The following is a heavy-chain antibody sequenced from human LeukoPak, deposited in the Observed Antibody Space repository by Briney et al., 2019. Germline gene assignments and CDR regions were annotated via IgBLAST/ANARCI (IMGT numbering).Heavy chain of an antibody. J-gene: IGHJ6*02. CDR1: GGSVSSGSYY. V-gene: IGHV4-61*01. CDR2: YYYSGST. CDR3: ARDVGPLGPWGYYYGMDV. Sequence: SETLSLTCTVSGGSVSSGSYYWSWIRQPPGKGLEWIGYYYYSGSTNYNPSLKSRVTISVDTSKNQFSLKLSSVTAADTAVYYCARDVGPLGPWGYYYGMDVWGQGTTVTVSS. D-gene: IGHD1-26*01.